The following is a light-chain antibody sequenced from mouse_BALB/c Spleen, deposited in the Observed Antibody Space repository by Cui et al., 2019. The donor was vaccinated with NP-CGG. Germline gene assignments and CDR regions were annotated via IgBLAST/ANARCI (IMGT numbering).Light chain of an antibody. V-gene: IGLV1*01. CDR1: TGAVTTSNY. J-gene: IGLJ1*01. CDR2: GTN. Sequence: QAVATQEPALTTSPSETVTLTCRSSTGAVTTSNYANWVQEKPDHLFTGLIGGTNNRAPGVPARFSGSLIGDKAALTITGAQTEDETIYFCALWYSNHWVFGGGTKLTVL. CDR3: ALWYSNHWV.